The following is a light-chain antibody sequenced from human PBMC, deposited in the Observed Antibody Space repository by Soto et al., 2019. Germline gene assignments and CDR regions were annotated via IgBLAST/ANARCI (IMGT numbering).Light chain of an antibody. J-gene: IGKJ5*01. CDR2: GAS. V-gene: IGKV3-20*01. CDR1: QSVSSSY. CDR3: QQSSKWPWT. Sequence: EIVLTQSPCTLSLSPGDRATLSCRASQSVSSSYLAWYQQKPGQVPRLFIYGASRRATGIPDRFSGSGSGTEFTLTISSLQSDDFAVYYCQQSSKWPWTFGQGTRLEIK.